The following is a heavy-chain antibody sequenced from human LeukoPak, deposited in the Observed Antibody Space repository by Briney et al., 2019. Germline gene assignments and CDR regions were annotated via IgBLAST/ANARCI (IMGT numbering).Heavy chain of an antibody. CDR2: IIPIFGTA. CDR1: GGTFSSYA. J-gene: IGHJ4*02. CDR3: ARGKLTRTVGYYFDY. V-gene: IGHV1-69*05. D-gene: IGHD3/OR15-3a*01. Sequence: ASVKVSCKASGGTFSSYAISWVRQAPGQGLEWMGGIIPIFGTANYAQKFQGRVTITTDESTSTAYMELSSLRSEDTAVYYCARGKLTRTVGYYFDYWGQGTLVTVSS.